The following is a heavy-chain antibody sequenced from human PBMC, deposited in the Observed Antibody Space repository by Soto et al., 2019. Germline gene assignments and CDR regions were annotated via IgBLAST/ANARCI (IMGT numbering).Heavy chain of an antibody. J-gene: IGHJ5*02. D-gene: IGHD3-3*01. CDR1: GFTFSGDW. Sequence: EVQLVESGGGLIQPGGSLRLACVASGFTFSGDWMHWVRQVPGKGLVWVSRISPDGTTTYYADSVKGRFNISKDNAKNTLYLQLNGLRDDDTAVYYCSRGRSPYYGYFDPWGPGTLVTVSS. V-gene: IGHV3-74*01. CDR2: ISPDGTTT. CDR3: SRGRSPYYGYFDP.